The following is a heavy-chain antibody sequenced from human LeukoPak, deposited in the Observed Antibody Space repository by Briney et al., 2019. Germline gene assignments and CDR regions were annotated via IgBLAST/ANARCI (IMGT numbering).Heavy chain of an antibody. J-gene: IGHJ6*03. Sequence: SETLSLTCTVSGGSISSSSYYWGWIRQPPGKGLEWIGSIYYSGSTYYNPSVKSRVTISVDTSTNQFSLKLSSVTAADTAVYYCTRDQRSGYSGYDYYYYYYMDVWGKGTTVTVSS. CDR1: GGSISSSSYY. CDR3: TRDQRSGYSGYDYYYYYYMDV. CDR2: IYYSGST. D-gene: IGHD5-12*01. V-gene: IGHV4-39*07.